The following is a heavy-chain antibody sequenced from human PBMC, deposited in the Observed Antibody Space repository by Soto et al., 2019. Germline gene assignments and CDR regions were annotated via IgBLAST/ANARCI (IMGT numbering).Heavy chain of an antibody. CDR2: ISDGGRTI. Sequence: GGSLRLSCEASGFTFSAYEMTWVRQAPGKGLEWISYISDGGRTIYYADSVKGRFTISRDNSKNTLYLQMNSLRAEDTAVYYCAKPLHQQLVRSIPWFDPWGQGTLVTVSS. J-gene: IGHJ5*02. D-gene: IGHD6-6*01. CDR1: GFTFSAYE. CDR3: AKPLHQQLVRSIPWFDP. V-gene: IGHV3-48*03.